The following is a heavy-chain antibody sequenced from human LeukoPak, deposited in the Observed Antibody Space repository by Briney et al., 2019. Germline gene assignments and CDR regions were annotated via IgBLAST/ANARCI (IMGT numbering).Heavy chain of an antibody. CDR2: INHSGST. CDR1: GGSFSGYY. D-gene: IGHD5-24*01. V-gene: IGHV4-34*01. CDR3: ARDGYSPFDY. Sequence: SETLSLTCAVYGGSFSGYYWSWIRQPPGKGLEWIGEINHSGSTNYNPSLKSRVTISVDKSKNQFSLKLSSVTAADTAVYYCARDGYSPFDYWGQGTLVTVSS. J-gene: IGHJ4*02.